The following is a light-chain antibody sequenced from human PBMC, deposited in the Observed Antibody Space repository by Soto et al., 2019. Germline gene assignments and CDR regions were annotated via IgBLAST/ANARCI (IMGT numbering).Light chain of an antibody. CDR3: QQRRNWRTWA. J-gene: IGKJ1*01. V-gene: IGKV3-11*01. Sequence: EIVLTQSPATLSLSPGERATLSCRASQSVSSYLAWYQQKPGQAPRLLIYDASNRATGIPARFSGSGSGTDFTLTISSLEPEDFAVYYCQQRRNWRTWALGQGTKVDIK. CDR2: DAS. CDR1: QSVSSY.